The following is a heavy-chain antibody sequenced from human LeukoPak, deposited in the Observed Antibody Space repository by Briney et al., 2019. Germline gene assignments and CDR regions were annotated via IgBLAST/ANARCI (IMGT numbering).Heavy chain of an antibody. CDR3: VKDYCSGGSCIDAFDF. V-gene: IGHV3-21*01. J-gene: IGHJ3*01. Sequence: GGSLRLSCAGSGFTFSYSINWVRQAPGQGLEWLSSISGSRSQIFYADSVKGRFTMSRDNAKNSLYLQMHSLRAEDTALYYCVKDYCSGGSCIDAFDFWGQGTMVTVSS. CDR1: GFTFSYS. CDR2: ISGSRSQI. D-gene: IGHD2-15*01.